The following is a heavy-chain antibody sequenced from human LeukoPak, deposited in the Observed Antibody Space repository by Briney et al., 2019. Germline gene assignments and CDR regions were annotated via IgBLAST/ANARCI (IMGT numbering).Heavy chain of an antibody. CDR3: ARDKGTRLDYYYGMDV. J-gene: IGHJ6*02. CDR2: IRYDGSNK. V-gene: IGHV3-30*02. CDR1: GFTFSSYG. D-gene: IGHD2-2*01. Sequence: PGGSLRLSCAASGFTFSSYGMHWVRQAPGKGLEWVAFIRYDGSNKYYADSVKGRFTISRDNSKNTLYLQMNSLRAEDTAVYYCARDKGTRLDYYYGMDVWGQGTTVTVSS.